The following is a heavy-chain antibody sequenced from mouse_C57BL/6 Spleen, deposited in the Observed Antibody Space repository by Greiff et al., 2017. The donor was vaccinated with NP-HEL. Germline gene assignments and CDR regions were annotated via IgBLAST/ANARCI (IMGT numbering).Heavy chain of an antibody. V-gene: IGHV1-47*01. Sequence: VKLQESGAELVKPGASVKMSCKASGYTFTTYPIEWMKQNHGKSLEWIGNFHPYNDDTKYNEKFKGKATLTVEKSSSTVYLELSRLTSDDSAVYYCARHYYGSSPFAYWGQGTLVTVSA. CDR3: ARHYYGSSPFAY. CDR1: GYTFTTYP. D-gene: IGHD1-1*01. J-gene: IGHJ3*01. CDR2: FHPYNDDT.